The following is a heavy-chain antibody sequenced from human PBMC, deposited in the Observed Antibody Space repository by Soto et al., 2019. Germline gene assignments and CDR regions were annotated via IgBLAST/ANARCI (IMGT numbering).Heavy chain of an antibody. CDR2: IIPIFGTA. J-gene: IGHJ4*02. Sequence: GASVKVSCKASGGTFSSYAISWVRQAPGQGLEWMGGIIPIFGTANYAQKFQGRVTITADESTSTAYMELSSLRSEDTAVYYCARVAGLYSSSCCLLDYWGQGTLVTVSS. V-gene: IGHV1-69*13. D-gene: IGHD6-6*01. CDR3: ARVAGLYSSSCCLLDY. CDR1: GGTFSSYA.